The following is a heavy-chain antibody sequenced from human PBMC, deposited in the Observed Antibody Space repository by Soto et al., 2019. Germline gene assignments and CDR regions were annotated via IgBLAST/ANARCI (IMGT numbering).Heavy chain of an antibody. D-gene: IGHD5-12*01. J-gene: IGHJ4*02. V-gene: IGHV3-48*02. CDR2: IGSSTI. CDR3: ARSGGYGNSLFDY. CDR1: GFTFSSYS. Sequence: EVQLVESGGGLVQPGGSLRLSCAASGFTFSSYSMNWVRQGPGKGLEWVSYIGSSTIYYADSVKGRFTISRDNAKNPVYLQINSMRDEDTAVYLCARSGGYGNSLFDYWGQGTLVTVSS.